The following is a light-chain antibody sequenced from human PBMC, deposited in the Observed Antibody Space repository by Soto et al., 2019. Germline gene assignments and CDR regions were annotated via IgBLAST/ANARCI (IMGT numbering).Light chain of an antibody. CDR3: SSYTSSSTLDVV. CDR2: DVS. V-gene: IGLV2-14*01. CDR1: SSDVGGYNY. J-gene: IGLJ2*01. Sequence: QSALTQPASVSGSPGQSITISCTGTSSDVGGYNYVSWYQQHPGKAPKLMIYDVSNRPSGVSNRFSGSKSGNTASLTLSGLPAEDEADYYCSSYTSSSTLDVVFGGGTKVTVL.